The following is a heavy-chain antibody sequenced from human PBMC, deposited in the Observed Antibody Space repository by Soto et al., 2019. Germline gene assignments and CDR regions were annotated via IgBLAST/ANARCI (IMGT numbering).Heavy chain of an antibody. J-gene: IGHJ4*02. V-gene: IGHV3-23*01. CDR1: GFIIVILG. CDR3: AKDLIVVVPAASY. Sequence: GRFLRVRYSASGFIIVILGRRWIIKNTGKGLEWVSAISGSSSCIYYADSVKGRFTISRDNSKNTLYLQMNSLRAEDTAVYYCAKDLIVVVPAASYWGQGTLVTVSS. D-gene: IGHD2-2*01. CDR2: ISGSSSCI.